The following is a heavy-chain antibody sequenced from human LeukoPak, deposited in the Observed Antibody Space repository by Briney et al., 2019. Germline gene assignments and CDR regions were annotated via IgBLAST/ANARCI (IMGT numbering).Heavy chain of an antibody. V-gene: IGHV4-4*07. Sequence: SETLPLTCTVSGGSISSYYWSWIRQPAGKGLEWIGRIYTSGSTNYNPSLKSRVTMSVDTSKNQFSLKLSSVTAADTAVYYCARSENIAAAGAPPYYFDYWGQGTLVTVSS. CDR3: ARSENIAAAGAPPYYFDY. CDR2: IYTSGST. CDR1: GGSISSYY. D-gene: IGHD6-13*01. J-gene: IGHJ4*02.